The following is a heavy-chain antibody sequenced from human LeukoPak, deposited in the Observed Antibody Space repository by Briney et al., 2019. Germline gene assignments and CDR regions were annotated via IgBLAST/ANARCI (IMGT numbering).Heavy chain of an antibody. CDR1: GFTFNTYS. CDR3: ARDDTVTSHFDY. CDR2: IGSGSSNI. D-gene: IGHD4-11*01. J-gene: IGHJ4*02. V-gene: IGHV3-48*01. Sequence: SGGSLRLSCAASGFTFNTYSMNWVRQAPGKGLEWVSYIGSGSSNIFYADSVKGRFTISRDNAKNSLYLQMNSLRAEDTAVYYCARDDTVTSHFDYWGQGTLVTVSS.